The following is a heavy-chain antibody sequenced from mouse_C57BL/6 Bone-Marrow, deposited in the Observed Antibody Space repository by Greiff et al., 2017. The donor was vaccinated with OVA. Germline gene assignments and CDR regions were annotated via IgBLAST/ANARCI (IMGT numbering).Heavy chain of an antibody. CDR2: ISDGGSYN. Sequence: EVHLVESGGGLVKPGGSLKLSCAASGFTFSSYAMSWVRQTPEKRLEWVATISDGGSYNYCPANVKGRFTISRDNAKNNLYLQMSHLKSEDTAMYYCARGLLSSYWGQGTLVTVSA. J-gene: IGHJ3*01. CDR1: GFTFSSYA. D-gene: IGHD2-1*01. CDR3: ARGLLSSY. V-gene: IGHV5-4*01.